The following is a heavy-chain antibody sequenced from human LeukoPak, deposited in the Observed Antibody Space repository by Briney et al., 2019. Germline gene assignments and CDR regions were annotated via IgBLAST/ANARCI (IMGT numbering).Heavy chain of an antibody. D-gene: IGHD3-22*01. V-gene: IGHV3-48*01. CDR3: ARDLYYYDSSSWSYFQH. J-gene: IGHJ1*01. CDR2: ISSSSSTI. CDR1: GFTFSSYS. Sequence: PGGSLRLSXAASGFTFSSYSMNWVRQAPGKGLEWVSYISSSSSTIYYADSVKGRFTISRDNAKNSLYLQMNSLRAEDTAVYYCARDLYYYDSSSWSYFQHWGQGTLVTVSS.